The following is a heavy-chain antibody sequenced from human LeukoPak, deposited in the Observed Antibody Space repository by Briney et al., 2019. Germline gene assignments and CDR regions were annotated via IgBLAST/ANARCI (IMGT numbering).Heavy chain of an antibody. V-gene: IGHV4-4*07. CDR2: IYTSGST. CDR3: ARVVDYCSSTSCSYWFDP. D-gene: IGHD2-2*01. Sequence: SETLSLTCTVSGGSISSYYWSWIRQPAGKGLEWIGRIYTSGSTNYNPSLKSRVTMSVDTSKNQFSLKLSSVTAADTAVYYCARVVDYCSSTSCSYWFDPWGQGTLVTVSS. CDR1: GGSISSYY. J-gene: IGHJ5*02.